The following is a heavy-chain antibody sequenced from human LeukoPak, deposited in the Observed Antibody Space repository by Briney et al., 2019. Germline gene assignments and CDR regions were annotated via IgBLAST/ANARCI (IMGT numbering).Heavy chain of an antibody. CDR2: IYYSGST. CDR1: RGSISSYS. J-gene: IGHJ4*02. D-gene: IGHD4-17*01. Sequence: PSETLSLTCTVSRGSISSYSWSWIRQPPGKGLEWIAYIYYSGSTNYNPSLKSRVTLSLDTSKNQFSLKLSSVTAADTAVYYCAREYGDLDYWGRGILVTVSS. V-gene: IGHV4-59*12. CDR3: AREYGDLDY.